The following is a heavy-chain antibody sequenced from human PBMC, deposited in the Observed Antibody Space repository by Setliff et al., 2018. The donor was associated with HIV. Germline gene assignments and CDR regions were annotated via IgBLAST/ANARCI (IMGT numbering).Heavy chain of an antibody. V-gene: IGHV4-59*12. D-gene: IGHD2-8*01. Sequence: SETLSLTCTVSGGSISSYYWSWIRQPPGKGLEWIGYIYYSGNTNYNPSLKSRVTISVDTSKNQFSLRLSSVTAADTAVYYCARDSANGKTANLNYLDVWGKGTTVTVSS. CDR2: IYYSGNT. CDR3: ARDSANGKTANLNYLDV. CDR1: GGSISSYY. J-gene: IGHJ6*03.